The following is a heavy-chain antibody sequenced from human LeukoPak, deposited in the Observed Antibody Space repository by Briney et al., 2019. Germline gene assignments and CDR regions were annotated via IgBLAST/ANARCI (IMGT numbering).Heavy chain of an antibody. J-gene: IGHJ3*02. Sequence: GGSLRLSCAGSGFTFSSYGLRWVRQAPGKGLDWVSYISSSGTAIYYADSVKGRFTISRDNAKNSLYLQMNSLRAEDTAVYYCARAISDYDASDIWGQGTMVTVSS. CDR3: ARAISDYDASDI. D-gene: IGHD4-17*01. CDR2: ISSSGTAI. CDR1: GFTFSSYG. V-gene: IGHV3-48*03.